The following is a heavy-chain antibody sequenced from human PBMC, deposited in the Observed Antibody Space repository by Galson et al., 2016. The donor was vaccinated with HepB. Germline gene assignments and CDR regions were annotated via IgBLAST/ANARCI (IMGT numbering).Heavy chain of an antibody. CDR1: GFTFQDYT. J-gene: IGHJ4*02. D-gene: IGHD1-1*01. V-gene: IGHV3-43*01. Sequence: SLRLSCAAAGFTFQDYTMHWVRQVPGKGLDWVGLVTWDGGSTFYGDSVRGRFTIFRDNTQHSLYLQMHSLATEDSGLYYFAMERNLLFGQWGQGTLVTVSS. CDR2: VTWDGGST. CDR3: AMERNLLFGQ.